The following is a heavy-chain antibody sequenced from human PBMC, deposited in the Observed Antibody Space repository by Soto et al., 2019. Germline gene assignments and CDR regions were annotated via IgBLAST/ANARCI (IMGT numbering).Heavy chain of an antibody. V-gene: IGHV1-69*13. CDR3: ARDRVYCGGDCSSLYGMDV. Sequence: SVKVSCKASGGTFSSYAISWVRQAPGQGLEWMGGIIPIFGTANYAQKFQGRVTITADESTSTAYMELSSLRSEDTAVYYCARDRVYCGGDCSSLYGMDVWGQGTTVTVSS. J-gene: IGHJ6*02. D-gene: IGHD2-21*02. CDR1: GGTFSSYA. CDR2: IIPIFGTA.